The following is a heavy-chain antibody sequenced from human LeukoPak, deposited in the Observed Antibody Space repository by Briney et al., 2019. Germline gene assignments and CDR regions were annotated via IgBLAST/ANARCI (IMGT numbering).Heavy chain of an antibody. CDR2: INHSGST. V-gene: IGHV4-34*01. CDR1: GGSISSYY. CDR3: ARGRVKNTVWGSYRSGYYFDY. D-gene: IGHD3-16*02. Sequence: SETLSLTCTVSGGSISSYYWSWIRQPPGKGLEWIGEINHSGSTNYNPSLKSRVTISVDTSKNQFSLKLSSVTAADTAVYYCARGRVKNTVWGSYRSGYYFDYWGQGTLVTVSS. J-gene: IGHJ4*02.